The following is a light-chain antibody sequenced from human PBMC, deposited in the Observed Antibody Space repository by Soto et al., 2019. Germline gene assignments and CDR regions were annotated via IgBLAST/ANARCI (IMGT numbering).Light chain of an antibody. CDR3: QQYNNWPHT. V-gene: IGKV3-15*01. J-gene: IGKJ1*01. CDR1: QSVSSN. CDR2: GAS. Sequence: EIVMTQSPATLSVSPGERATLSCGASQSVSSNLYWYQQKPGKAPRLLIYGASTRATGIPARFSGSGSGTEFTLTISSLPSEDFELYYCQQYNNWPHTFGQGTKGDIK.